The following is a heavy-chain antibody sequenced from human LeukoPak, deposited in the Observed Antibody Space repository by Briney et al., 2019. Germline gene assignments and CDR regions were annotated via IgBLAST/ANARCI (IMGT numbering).Heavy chain of an antibody. Sequence: SETLSLTCTVSGSSVSPFYWSWIRQPPGKGLEWIGYVYYDGTTSYNPSLKSRIIISLDTSKNQFSLRLNSVTAADTAVYYCARSGGYYFDVLWGQGTLVTVSS. V-gene: IGHV4-59*08. D-gene: IGHD3-22*01. CDR3: ARSGGYYFDVL. CDR1: GSSVSPFY. J-gene: IGHJ4*02. CDR2: VYYDGTT.